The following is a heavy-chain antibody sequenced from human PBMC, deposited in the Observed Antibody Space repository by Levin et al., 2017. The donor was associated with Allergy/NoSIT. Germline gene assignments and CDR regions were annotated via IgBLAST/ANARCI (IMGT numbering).Heavy chain of an antibody. CDR3: ARAVRPGSSGHYYGMDV. Sequence: LSLTCAASGFTFSDYYMSWIRQAPGKGLEWVSYISSSGSTIYYADSVKGRFTISRDNAKNSLYLQMNSLRAEDTAVYYCARAVRPGSSGHYYGMDVWGQGTTVTVSS. J-gene: IGHJ6*02. CDR1: GFTFSDYY. CDR2: ISSSGSTI. V-gene: IGHV3-11*01. D-gene: IGHD6-6*01.